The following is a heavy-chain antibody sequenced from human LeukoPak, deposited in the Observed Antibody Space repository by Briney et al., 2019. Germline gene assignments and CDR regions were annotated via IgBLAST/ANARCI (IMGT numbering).Heavy chain of an antibody. CDR2: IIPIFGTA. CDR1: GGTFSSYA. J-gene: IGHJ4*02. V-gene: IGHV1-69*13. D-gene: IGHD1-26*01. Sequence: ASVKVSCKASGGTFSSYAISWVRQAPGQGLEWMGGIIPIFGTANYAQKFQGRVTITADESTSTAYMELSSLRSGDTAVYYCASSSQVGATPFDYWGQGTLVTVSS. CDR3: ASSSQVGATPFDY.